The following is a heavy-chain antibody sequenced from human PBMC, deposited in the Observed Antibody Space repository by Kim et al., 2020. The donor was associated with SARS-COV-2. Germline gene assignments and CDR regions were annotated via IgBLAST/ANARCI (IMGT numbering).Heavy chain of an antibody. CDR2: IWYDGSNK. J-gene: IGHJ4*02. D-gene: IGHD2-2*01. CDR1: GFTFSSYG. V-gene: IGHV3-33*06. CDR3: AKGGYCSSTSRSCVSHPFDY. Sequence: GGSLRLSCAASGFTFSSYGMHWVRQAPGKGLEWVAVIWYDGSNKYYADSVKGRFTISRDNSKNTLYLQMNSLRAEDTAVYYCAKGGYCSSTSRSCVSHPFDYWGQGTLVTVSS.